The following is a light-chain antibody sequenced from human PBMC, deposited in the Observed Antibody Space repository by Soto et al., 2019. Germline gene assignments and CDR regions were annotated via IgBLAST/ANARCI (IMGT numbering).Light chain of an antibody. CDR3: SSYTSSSTQV. V-gene: IGLV2-14*03. CDR1: SSDVGGYKY. CDR2: DVS. Sequence: QSALTEPASVSGSPGQSITISCTGTSSDVGGYKYVSWYQQHPGKAPKLMIYDVSNRPSGVSNRFSGSKSVNTASLPISGLQAEDEADYYCSSYTSSSTQVVGTGTKVTVL. J-gene: IGLJ1*01.